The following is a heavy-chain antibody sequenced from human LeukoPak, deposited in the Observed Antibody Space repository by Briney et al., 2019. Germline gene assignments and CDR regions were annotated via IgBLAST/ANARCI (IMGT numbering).Heavy chain of an antibody. J-gene: IGHJ3*02. CDR2: IYYSGST. D-gene: IGHD3-3*01. V-gene: IGHV4-59*01. Sequence: SETLSLTCTVSGGSISSYYWSWIRQPPGKGLEWIGYIYYSGSTNYNPSLKSRVTISVDTSKNQFSLKLSSVTAADTAVYYCARVHTIFGVSDAFDIWGQGTVVTVSS. CDR3: ARVHTIFGVSDAFDI. CDR1: GGSISSYY.